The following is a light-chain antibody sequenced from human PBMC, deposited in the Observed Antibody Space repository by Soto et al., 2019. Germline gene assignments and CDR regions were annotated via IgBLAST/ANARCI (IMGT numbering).Light chain of an antibody. CDR2: AAS. J-gene: IGKJ1*01. V-gene: IGKV1-39*01. CDR1: QNIIFY. Sequence: DIQMTQSPSSLSASVGDRVSITCRASQNIIFYLNWYQQKIGKAPKLLIYAASNLQSGVPSRFSGTGSGADFTLTISNLQPEDSATYYCQKYNSAPWTFGQGTKVDIK. CDR3: QKYNSAPWT.